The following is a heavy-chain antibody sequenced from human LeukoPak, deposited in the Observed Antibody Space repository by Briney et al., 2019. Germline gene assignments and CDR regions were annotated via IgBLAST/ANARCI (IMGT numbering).Heavy chain of an antibody. CDR1: GGTFSSYA. CDR2: IIPIFGTA. J-gene: IGHJ6*02. Sequence: SVKVSCKASGGTFSSYAISWVRQAPGQGLEWMGGIIPIFGTANYAQKFQGRVTITADESTSTAYMELSSLRSEHTAVYYCASSLILTGYQGYYYGMDVWGQGTTVTVSS. CDR3: ASSLILTGYQGYYYGMDV. D-gene: IGHD3-9*01. V-gene: IGHV1-69*13.